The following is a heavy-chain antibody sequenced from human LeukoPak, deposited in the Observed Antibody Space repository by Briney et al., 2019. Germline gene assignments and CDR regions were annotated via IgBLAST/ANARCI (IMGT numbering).Heavy chain of an antibody. CDR2: IRYDGSNK. Sequence: GGSLRLSCAASGFTFSNYAMHWVRQAPGKGLEWVAFIRYDGSNKYYADSVKGRFTISRDNSKNTLYLQMNSLRAGDAAVYYCAKDTRGDYGWDFDYWGQGTLVTVSS. D-gene: IGHD3-10*01. J-gene: IGHJ4*02. CDR3: AKDTRGDYGWDFDY. CDR1: GFTFSNYA. V-gene: IGHV3-30*02.